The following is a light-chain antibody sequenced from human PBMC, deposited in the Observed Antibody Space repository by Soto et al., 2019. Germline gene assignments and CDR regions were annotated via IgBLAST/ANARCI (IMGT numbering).Light chain of an antibody. J-gene: IGKJ4*01. CDR1: QGISSA. CDR2: DAS. V-gene: IGKV1-13*02. CDR3: QHFNSYFLT. Sequence: AIQLTQSPSSLSASVGDRVTITCRASQGISSASVWYQQKPGKAPKLLIYDASSLESGLTSRISGSGSEKDFTLTIRSVQHEDFATYYWQHFNSYFLTFGEGNKVEIK.